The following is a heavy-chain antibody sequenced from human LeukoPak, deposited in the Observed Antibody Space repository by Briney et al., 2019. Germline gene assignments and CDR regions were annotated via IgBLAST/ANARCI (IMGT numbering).Heavy chain of an antibody. J-gene: IGHJ3*02. CDR2: IYYSGST. CDR1: GGSISSGGYY. D-gene: IGHD3-10*01. V-gene: IGHV4-31*03. CDR3: AREKLGSGGYFDAFDI. Sequence: PSETLSLTCTVSGGSISSGGYYWSWIRQHPGKGLEWIGYIYYSGSTYYNPSLKSRVTISVDTSKNQFSLKLSSVTAADTAVYYCAREKLGSGGYFDAFDIWGQGTMVTVSS.